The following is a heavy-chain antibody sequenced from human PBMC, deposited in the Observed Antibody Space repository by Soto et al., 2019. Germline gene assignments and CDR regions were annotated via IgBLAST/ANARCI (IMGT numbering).Heavy chain of an antibody. D-gene: IGHD6-6*01. CDR2: IWYDGSNK. CDR3: ARDRRYIAARADAYYGMDV. CDR1: GFTFSSYG. Sequence: GGSLRLSCAASGFTFSSYGMHWVRQAPGKGLEWVAVIWYDGSNKYYADSVKGRFTISRDNSKNTLYLQMNSLRAEDTAVYYCARDRRYIAARADAYYGMDVWGQGTTVTVSS. J-gene: IGHJ6*02. V-gene: IGHV3-33*01.